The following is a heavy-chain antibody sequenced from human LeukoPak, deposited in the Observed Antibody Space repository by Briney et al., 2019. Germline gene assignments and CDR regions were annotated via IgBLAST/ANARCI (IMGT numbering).Heavy chain of an antibody. V-gene: IGHV1-69*06. Sequence: ASVKVSCKASGGTFINYAINWVGQAPGQGLEWMGGIIPIFGTANYAQKFQGRVTITADKSTSTAYMELSSLRSEDTAVYYCASMVRGVNSTPFDYWGQGTLVTVSS. CDR2: IIPIFGTA. D-gene: IGHD3-10*01. CDR3: ASMVRGVNSTPFDY. CDR1: GGTFINYA. J-gene: IGHJ4*02.